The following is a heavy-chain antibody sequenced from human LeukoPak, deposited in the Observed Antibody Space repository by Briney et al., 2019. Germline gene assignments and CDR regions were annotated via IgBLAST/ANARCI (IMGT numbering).Heavy chain of an antibody. D-gene: IGHD4-17*01. Sequence: SETLSLTCTVSGGSISSGGYYWSWIRQHPGKGLEWIGYIYYSGSAYYNPSLKSRVTISVDTSKNQFSLKLSSVTAADTAVYYCAREDRTVTTHFDYWGQGTLVTVSS. CDR1: GGSISSGGYY. CDR3: AREDRTVTTHFDY. J-gene: IGHJ4*02. V-gene: IGHV4-31*03. CDR2: IYYSGSA.